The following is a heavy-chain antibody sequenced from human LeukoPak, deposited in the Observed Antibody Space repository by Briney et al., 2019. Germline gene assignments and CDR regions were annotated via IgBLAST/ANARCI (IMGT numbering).Heavy chain of an antibody. Sequence: PSETLSLTCAVSGDSISDNKWWSWVRQPPGKGLEWIGEIFSSGVTNYNPSPRSRVTILIDKSENQFSLRLSSVTAADTAIYYCAKAAAYNMDVWGKGTTVTVSS. CDR1: GDSISDNKW. D-gene: IGHD5-24*01. CDR2: IFSSGVT. J-gene: IGHJ6*04. CDR3: AKAAAYNMDV. V-gene: IGHV4-4*02.